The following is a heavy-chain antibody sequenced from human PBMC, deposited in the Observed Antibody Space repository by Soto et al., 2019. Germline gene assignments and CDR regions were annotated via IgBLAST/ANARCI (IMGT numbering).Heavy chain of an antibody. CDR1: GGSISSSNW. D-gene: IGHD3-10*01. V-gene: IGHV4-4*02. Sequence: QVQLQESGPGLVKPSGTLSLTCAVSGGSISSSNWWSWVRQPPGKGLEWIGEIYHSGSTNYNPSLKSRVTISVDKAQTQFSLKLSSVTAADTAVYYCARSYMVRGVANWFDPWGQGTLVTVSS. J-gene: IGHJ5*02. CDR2: IYHSGST. CDR3: ARSYMVRGVANWFDP.